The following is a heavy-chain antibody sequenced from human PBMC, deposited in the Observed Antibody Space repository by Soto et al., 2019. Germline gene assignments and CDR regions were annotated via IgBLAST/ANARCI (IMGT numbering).Heavy chain of an antibody. J-gene: IGHJ5*02. CDR1: GGSISSYY. Sequence: PSETLSLTCTVSGGSISSYYWSWIRQPPGKGLEWIGYIYYSGSTNYNPSLKSRVTISVDTSKNQFSLKLSSVTAADTAVYYCARDVRYCSSTSCYRWFDPWGQGTLVTVSS. V-gene: IGHV4-59*01. D-gene: IGHD2-2*01. CDR3: ARDVRYCSSTSCYRWFDP. CDR2: IYYSGST.